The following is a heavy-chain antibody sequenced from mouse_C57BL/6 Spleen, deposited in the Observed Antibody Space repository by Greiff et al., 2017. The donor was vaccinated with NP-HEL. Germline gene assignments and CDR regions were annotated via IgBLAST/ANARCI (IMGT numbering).Heavy chain of an antibody. CDR1: GYTFTSYW. CDR3: ASWGYSFAY. CDR2: IDPSDSYT. J-gene: IGHJ3*01. V-gene: IGHV1-50*01. Sequence: QVQLQQPGAELVKPGASVKLSCKASGYTFTSYWMQWVKQRPGQGLEWIGEIDPSDSYTNYNQKFKGKATLTVDTSSSTAYMQLSSLKSEDSAVYYCASWGYSFAYWGQGTLVTVSA.